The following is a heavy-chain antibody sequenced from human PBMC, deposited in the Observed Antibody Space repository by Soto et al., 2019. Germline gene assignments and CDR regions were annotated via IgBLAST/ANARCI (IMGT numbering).Heavy chain of an antibody. Sequence: QVQLQESGPQLVKPSGTLSLTCGVSGVSVSSNNWWNWVRQPPGKGLQWIGEMDHTGSNNYNPSLKSRFTISVDKPKNHCSLELNSVTVADTPVYYCARSSRYQYYSCEGIFDYWGQGTLVTVSP. CDR1: GVSVSSNNW. CDR3: ARSSRYQYYSCEGIFDY. V-gene: IGHV4-4*02. J-gene: IGHJ4*02. D-gene: IGHD3-22*01. CDR2: MDHTGSN.